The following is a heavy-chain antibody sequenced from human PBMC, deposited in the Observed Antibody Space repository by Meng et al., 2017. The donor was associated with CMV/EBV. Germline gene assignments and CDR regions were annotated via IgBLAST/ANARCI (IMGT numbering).Heavy chain of an antibody. D-gene: IGHD2-2*02. CDR2: INSDGSST. Sequence: GGSLRLSCAASGFTFSSYWMHWVRQAPGKGLVWVSRINSDGSSTSYADSVKGRFTISRDNAKNTLYLQMNSLRAEDTAVYYCARDHPYCSSTSCYSTWYYCYGMDVWGQGTTVTVSS. J-gene: IGHJ6*02. V-gene: IGHV3-74*01. CDR3: ARDHPYCSSTSCYSTWYYCYGMDV. CDR1: GFTFSSYW.